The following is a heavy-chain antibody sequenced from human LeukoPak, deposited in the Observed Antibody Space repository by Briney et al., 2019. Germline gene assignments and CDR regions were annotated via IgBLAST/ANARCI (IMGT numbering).Heavy chain of an antibody. J-gene: IGHJ4*02. CDR2: ISGSGGST. Sequence: PGGSLRLSCAASGFTFSSYAMSWVRQAPGKGLEGVSAISGSGGSTYYADSVKGRFTISRDKSKNTLYLQMNSLRAEDTAVYYCAKGPAPIAVAGTDYWGQGTLVTVSS. CDR1: GFTFSSYA. V-gene: IGHV3-23*01. D-gene: IGHD6-19*01. CDR3: AKGPAPIAVAGTDY.